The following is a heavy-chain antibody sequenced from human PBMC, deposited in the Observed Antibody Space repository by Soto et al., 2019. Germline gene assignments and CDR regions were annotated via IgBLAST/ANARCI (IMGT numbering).Heavy chain of an antibody. CDR1: GGTFSSYA. CDR3: ARDRIAGSKYYYGMDV. D-gene: IGHD6-13*01. CDR2: IIPILGTE. J-gene: IGHJ6*02. V-gene: IGHV1-69*01. Sequence: QVQLVPSGAEVKKPGSSVRVSCKASGGTFSSYAISWVRQAPGQGLEWMGGIIPILGTENYAQKIQGRVTITADESTSTAYMELSSMRSEDTAVYYCARDRIAGSKYYYGMDVWGQGTTVTVS.